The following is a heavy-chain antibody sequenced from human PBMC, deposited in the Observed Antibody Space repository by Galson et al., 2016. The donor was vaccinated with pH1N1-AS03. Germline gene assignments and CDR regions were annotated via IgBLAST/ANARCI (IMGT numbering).Heavy chain of an antibody. CDR1: GGSISSYY. D-gene: IGHD5-18*01. V-gene: IGHV4-59*01. CDR2: IYYSGRT. CDR3: ARGVDTSRSANPFDI. Sequence: SETLSLTCTVSGGSISSYYWSWIRQPPGKGLEWIGYIYYSGRTNYNPSLKNRHTMSIDTSKNQFSLQLTSVTAADTAVYYCARGVDTSRSANPFDIWGQGTLVTVSS. J-gene: IGHJ4*02.